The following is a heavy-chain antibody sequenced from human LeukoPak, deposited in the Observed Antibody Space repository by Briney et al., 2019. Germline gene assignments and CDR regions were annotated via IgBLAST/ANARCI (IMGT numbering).Heavy chain of an antibody. CDR1: GYTFTSYD. J-gene: IGHJ4*02. CDR2: MNPNSGNT. D-gene: IGHD3-16*01. Sequence: ASVKVSCKASGYTFTSYDINWVRQATGQGLEWMGWMNPNSGNTGYAQKFQGRVTMTRNTSISTAYMELSSLRSEDTAVYYCARVRGSADYFDYWGQGTLVTVPS. CDR3: ARVRGSADYFDY. V-gene: IGHV1-8*01.